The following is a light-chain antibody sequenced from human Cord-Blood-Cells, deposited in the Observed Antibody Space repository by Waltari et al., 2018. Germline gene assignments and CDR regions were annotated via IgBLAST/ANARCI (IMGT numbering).Light chain of an antibody. CDR3: SSYTSSSTYV. J-gene: IGLJ1*01. CDR2: DVS. V-gene: IGLV2-14*01. Sequence: QSALTQPASVSGSPGQSLTISCTGTSSDVGGYNYVSWYQQYPGKAPKLMIYDVSKRPSGVSNRFSGSKSGNTASLTISGLQAEDEADYYCSSYTSSSTYVFGTGTKVTVL. CDR1: SSDVGGYNY.